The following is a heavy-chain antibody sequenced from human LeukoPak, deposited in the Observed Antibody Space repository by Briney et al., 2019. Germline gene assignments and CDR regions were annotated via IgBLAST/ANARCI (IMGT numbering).Heavy chain of an antibody. V-gene: IGHV1-69*04. J-gene: IGHJ4*02. Sequence: SVKVSCKASGGTFSSYAISWVRQAPGQGLEWMGRIIPILGIANYAQKFQGRVTITADKSTSTAYMELSSLRSEDTAVYYCARVMEMATTYVDYWGQGALVTVSS. CDR3: ARVMEMATTYVDY. D-gene: IGHD5-24*01. CDR2: IIPILGIA. CDR1: GGTFSSYA.